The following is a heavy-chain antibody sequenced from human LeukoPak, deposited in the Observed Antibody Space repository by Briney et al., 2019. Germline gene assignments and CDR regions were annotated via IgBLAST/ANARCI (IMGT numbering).Heavy chain of an antibody. CDR2: IIPIFGTA. V-gene: IGHV1-69*06. J-gene: IGHJ3*02. CDR3: ARDTDSSSILWDFDI. CDR1: GGTFSSYA. D-gene: IGHD6-6*01. Sequence: SVKVSCKASGGTFSSYAISWVRQAPGQGLEWMGGIIPIFGTANYAQKFQGRVTITADKSTSTAYMELSSLGSEDTAVYYCARDTDSSSILWDFDIWGQGTMVTVSS.